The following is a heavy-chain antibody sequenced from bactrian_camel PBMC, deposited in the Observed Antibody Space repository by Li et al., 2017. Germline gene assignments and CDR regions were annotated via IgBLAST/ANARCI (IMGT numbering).Heavy chain of an antibody. J-gene: IGHJ4*01. Sequence: VQLVESGGGSVQSGGSLRLSCSASGFTFDEPVSWYRQAPGSECDLVSSITTDGRTYYSDSVKGRFTISQDNAKNTVYLQLNSLKAEDTGVYYCAADASTHPQVVAGANCHGQGTQVTVSS. CDR2: ITTDGRT. D-gene: IGHD6*01. V-gene: IGHV3S60*01. CDR1: GFTFDEP.